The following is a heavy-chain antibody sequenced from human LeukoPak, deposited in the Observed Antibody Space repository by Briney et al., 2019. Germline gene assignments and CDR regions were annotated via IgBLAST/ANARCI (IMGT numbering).Heavy chain of an antibody. J-gene: IGHJ4*02. V-gene: IGHV3-7*03. CDR1: GFTFSSSW. Sequence: GGSLRLSCAASGFTFSSSWMGWVRQAPGNGLEWVANIKGDGSGKYYVDSVKGRFTVSRDNAENSLYLQMNSLRAEDTAVYYCVRGSSGAFDYWGQGTLVTVSS. CDR3: VRGSSGAFDY. CDR2: IKGDGSGK. D-gene: IGHD3-10*01.